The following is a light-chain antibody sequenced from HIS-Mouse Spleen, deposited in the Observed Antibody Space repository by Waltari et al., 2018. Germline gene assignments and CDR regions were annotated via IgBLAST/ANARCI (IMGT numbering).Light chain of an antibody. Sequence: EIVFTHSPGTLSLSPGETSTLSCRSSQRVSSYLAWYKQKPRQAPRLLIHAASNSATGIPARFSGSGSGTEFTLTISSLEPEDFAVYYCQQRSNWPWTFGQGTKVEIK. CDR1: QRVSSY. J-gene: IGKJ1*01. V-gene: IGKV3-11*01. CDR2: AAS. CDR3: QQRSNWPWT.